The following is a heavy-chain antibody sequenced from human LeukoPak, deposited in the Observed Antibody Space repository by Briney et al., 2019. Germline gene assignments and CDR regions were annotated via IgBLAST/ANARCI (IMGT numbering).Heavy chain of an antibody. D-gene: IGHD4-17*01. CDR2: INPNSGGT. V-gene: IGHV1-2*02. J-gene: IGHJ4*02. CDR3: ARTRGYGDFHFDY. Sequence: ASVTVSCKASGYTFTGYYMHWVRQAPGQGLEWMGWINPNSGGTNYAQKFEGRVTLTRDTSISTAYMELSRLRSDDTGVYYCARTRGYGDFHFDYWGQGTLVSVSS. CDR1: GYTFTGYY.